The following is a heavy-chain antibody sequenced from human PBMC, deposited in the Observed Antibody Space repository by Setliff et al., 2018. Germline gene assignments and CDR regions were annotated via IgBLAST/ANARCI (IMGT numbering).Heavy chain of an antibody. CDR3: ARTCSGSGCYAGLES. CDR2: ISASSANI. Sequence: LRLSCAASGFTFSRYAMNWARQTPGKGLEWVSYISASSANIQYADSVRGRFTVSRDNARNSLYLQMNGLRPEDTAVYYCARTCSGSGCYAGLESWGQGTPVTVSS. V-gene: IGHV3-48*01. CDR1: GFTFSRYA. D-gene: IGHD2-15*01. J-gene: IGHJ4*02.